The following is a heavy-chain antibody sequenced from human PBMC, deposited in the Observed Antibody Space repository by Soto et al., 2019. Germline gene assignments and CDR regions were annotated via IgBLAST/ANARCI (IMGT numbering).Heavy chain of an antibody. Sequence: QVQLVQSGAEVKKPGSSVKFSCKASGGTFSSYAISWVRQAPGQGLAWMGGIIPICGTANYAQKFQGRVTITADESTSTAYMELSSLRSEDTAVYYCAREYGDYDLDWFDPWGQGTLVTVSS. J-gene: IGHJ5*02. CDR3: AREYGDYDLDWFDP. V-gene: IGHV1-69*12. CDR1: GGTFSSYA. D-gene: IGHD4-17*01. CDR2: IIPICGTA.